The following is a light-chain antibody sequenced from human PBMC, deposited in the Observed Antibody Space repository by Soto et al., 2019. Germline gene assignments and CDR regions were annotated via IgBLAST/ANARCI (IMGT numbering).Light chain of an antibody. CDR2: VAS. CDR3: QQYNNWLRT. J-gene: IGKJ2*02. V-gene: IGKV3-15*01. CDR1: QSVSSN. Sequence: EIVMTQSPATLSVSTGERATLSCRASQSVSSNLAWYQQKPGQAPRLLIYVASTRATGIPARFSGSASGTEFTLTISSLQCEDFAVYYRQQYNNWLRTFGQGTKLEIK.